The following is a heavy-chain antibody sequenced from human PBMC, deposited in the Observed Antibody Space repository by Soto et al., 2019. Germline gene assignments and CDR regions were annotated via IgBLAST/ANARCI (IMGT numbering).Heavy chain of an antibody. V-gene: IGHV3-30*18. Sequence: GGSLRLSCAASGFTFSSFGMHWVRQAPGKGLEWVAVASYDGSYKYYADSVKGRFTISRDNSKNTLYLQMNSLRAEDTAVYYCAKERSVVATTPDFDYWGQGTLVTVSS. CDR3: AKERSVVATTPDFDY. D-gene: IGHD5-12*01. J-gene: IGHJ4*02. CDR2: ASYDGSYK. CDR1: GFTFSSFG.